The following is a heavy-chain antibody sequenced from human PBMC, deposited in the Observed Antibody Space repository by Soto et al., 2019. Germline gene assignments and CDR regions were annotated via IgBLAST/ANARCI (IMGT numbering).Heavy chain of an antibody. CDR2: ISYDGSNK. CDR1: GFTFSSYG. CDR3: AKDNIVVVVAPIPYVDY. J-gene: IGHJ4*02. V-gene: IGHV3-30*18. D-gene: IGHD2-15*01. Sequence: GGSLRLSCAASGFTFSSYGMHWVRQAPGKGLEWVAVISYDGSNKYYADSVKGRFTISRDNSKNTLYLQMNSLRAEDTAVYYCAKDNIVVVVAPIPYVDYWGQGTLVTVSS.